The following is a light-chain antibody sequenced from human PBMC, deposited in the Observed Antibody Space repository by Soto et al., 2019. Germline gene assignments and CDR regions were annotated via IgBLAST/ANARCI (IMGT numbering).Light chain of an antibody. Sequence: EIVMTQSPATLSVSPGERATLSCRASHSVSSNLAWYQQKPGQAPRLLIYGASTRATGIPARFSGSGSGTEFTLTISSLQSEDFAVYYCQQYNNWPPRRTFGQGTKVDIK. CDR2: GAS. J-gene: IGKJ1*01. CDR1: HSVSSN. V-gene: IGKV3-15*01. CDR3: QQYNNWPPRRT.